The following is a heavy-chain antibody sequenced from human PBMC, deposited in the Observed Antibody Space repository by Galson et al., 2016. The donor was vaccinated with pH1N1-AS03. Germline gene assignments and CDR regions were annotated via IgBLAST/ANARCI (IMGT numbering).Heavy chain of an antibody. D-gene: IGHD3-10*01. CDR3: TKDHSSYFDY. J-gene: IGHJ4*02. V-gene: IGHV3-23*01. Sequence: SLRLSCAASGFTLSSYVMSWVRQAPGKGLQWVSTIGVSGAGTYYANSVRGRFTVSRDNSKNTLDLQMSSLRAEDTAVYYCTKDHSSYFDYWGQGTLVTVSS. CDR2: IGVSGAGT. CDR1: GFTLSSYV.